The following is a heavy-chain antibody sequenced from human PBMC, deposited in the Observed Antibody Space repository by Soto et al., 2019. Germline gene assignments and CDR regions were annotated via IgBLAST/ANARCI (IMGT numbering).Heavy chain of an antibody. CDR2: ISAYNGNT. J-gene: IGHJ5*02. V-gene: IGHV1-18*01. Sequence: ASVKVSCKASGYTFTSYGISWVRQAPGQGLEWMGWISAYNGNTNYAQKLQGRVTMTTDTSTSTAYMELRSLRSDDTAVYYCARVINCSGGSCYSWWFDPWGQGTLVTVSS. CDR1: GYTFTSYG. D-gene: IGHD2-15*01. CDR3: ARVINCSGGSCYSWWFDP.